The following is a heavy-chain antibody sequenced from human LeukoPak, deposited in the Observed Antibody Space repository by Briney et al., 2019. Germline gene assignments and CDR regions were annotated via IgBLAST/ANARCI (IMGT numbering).Heavy chain of an antibody. D-gene: IGHD6-6*01. Sequence: GASVKVSCKASGYTFTSYYMHWVRQAPGQGLEWMGWINPNSGGTNYAQKFQGRVTMTRDTSISTAYMELSRLRSDDTAVYYCAREEIAARGRLLFDYWGQGTLVTVSS. CDR3: AREEIAARGRLLFDY. CDR2: INPNSGGT. J-gene: IGHJ4*02. V-gene: IGHV1-2*02. CDR1: GYTFTSYY.